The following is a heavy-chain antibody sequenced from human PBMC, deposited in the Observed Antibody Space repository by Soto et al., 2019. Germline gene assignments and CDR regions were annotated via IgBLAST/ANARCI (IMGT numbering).Heavy chain of an antibody. CDR3: ARRYCSATSCLNWFDP. V-gene: IGHV4-30-4*01. CDR1: GGSINSDDFY. Sequence: SSETLSLTCSVSGGSINSDDFYWSWIRQSPGRGLEWMGYIYHNENTYYNPSLGSRIAISIDTSKNKFSLRLSSVTAADTAVYYCARRYCSATSCLNWFDPWGPGTLVTVSS. D-gene: IGHD2-15*01. J-gene: IGHJ5*02. CDR2: IYHNENT.